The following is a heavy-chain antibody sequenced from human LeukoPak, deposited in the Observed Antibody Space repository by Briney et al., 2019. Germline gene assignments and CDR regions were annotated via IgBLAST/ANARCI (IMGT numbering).Heavy chain of an antibody. J-gene: IGHJ3*02. D-gene: IGHD6-19*01. CDR1: DGSISSYY. Sequence: SETLSLTCTVSDGSISSYYWSWIRQPPGKGLEWIGYFYYSGSIKYNPSLKSRVTISVDTSKNQFSLKLSSVTAADTAVYYCARPYSSAWYGAFHIRGEGTKVTVSS. CDR2: FYYSGSI. V-gene: IGHV4-59*08. CDR3: ARPYSSAWYGAFHI.